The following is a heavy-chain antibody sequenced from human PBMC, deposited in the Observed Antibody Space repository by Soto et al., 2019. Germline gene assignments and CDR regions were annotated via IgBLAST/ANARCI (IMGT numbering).Heavy chain of an antibody. CDR3: ASWAYGRSWPSDNYGMDV. Sequence: SETMSLTCAVSGGSHSSGCYFWRWIRPPPGKGLEWIGYIYHSGSTYYNPSLKSRVSISVDRSKNQFSLKLTSVTAADTAVYYCASWAYGRSWPSDNYGMDVWGQGTTVTVSS. CDR2: IYHSGST. CDR1: GGSHSSGCYF. J-gene: IGHJ6*02. D-gene: IGHD3-10*01. V-gene: IGHV4-30-2*01.